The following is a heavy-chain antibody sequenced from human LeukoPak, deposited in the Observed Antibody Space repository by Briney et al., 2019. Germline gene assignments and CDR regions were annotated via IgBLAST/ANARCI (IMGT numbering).Heavy chain of an antibody. Sequence: SVKVSCKASGFTFARSAVQWVRQARGQRPEWIGWIVIDNGNTNYAQKFQERLTITRDMSTSTAYMELSSLRAEDTAVYYCANPKGIVGATTGSYYFDYWGQGTLVTVSS. CDR2: IVIDNGNT. V-gene: IGHV1-58*01. D-gene: IGHD1-26*01. CDR1: GFTFARSA. J-gene: IGHJ4*02. CDR3: ANPKGIVGATTGSYYFDY.